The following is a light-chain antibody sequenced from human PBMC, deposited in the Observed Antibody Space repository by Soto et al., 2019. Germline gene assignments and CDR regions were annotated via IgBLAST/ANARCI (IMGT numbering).Light chain of an antibody. J-gene: IGKJ1*01. V-gene: IGKV3-15*01. CDR2: GVS. CDR3: QQYNNWPRT. CDR1: QSVSSN. Sequence: EIVMTQSPVTLSVSPGERATLSCRASQSVSSNLAWYQQKPGQAPRLLIYGVSTRATGIPARFSGSRSGTEFTLTISSLQSEDFAVYYCQQYNNWPRTFGQGTKVEI.